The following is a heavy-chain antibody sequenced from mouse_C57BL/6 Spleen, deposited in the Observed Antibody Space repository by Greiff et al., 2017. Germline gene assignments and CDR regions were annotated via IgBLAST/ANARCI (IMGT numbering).Heavy chain of an antibody. J-gene: IGHJ4*01. D-gene: IGHD2-5*01. Sequence: EVKLVESGGGLVKPGGSLKLSCAASGFTFSDYGMHWVRQAPEKGLEWVAYISSGSSTIYYADTVKGRFTISRDNAKNTLFLQMTSLRAEDTAMYYCATLAYCSNYVSMDYWGQGTSVTVSS. V-gene: IGHV5-17*01. CDR2: ISSGSSTI. CDR1: GFTFSDYG. CDR3: ATLAYCSNYVSMDY.